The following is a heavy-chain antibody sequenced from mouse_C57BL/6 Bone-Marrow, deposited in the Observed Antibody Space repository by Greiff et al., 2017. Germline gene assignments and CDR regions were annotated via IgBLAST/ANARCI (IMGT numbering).Heavy chain of an antibody. CDR2: IHPSDSDT. CDR3: AMITTVVVWYFDV. V-gene: IGHV1-74*01. CDR1: GYTFTSYW. Sequence: QVQLQQPGAELVKPGASVKVSCKASGYTFTSYWMHWVKQRPGQGLEWIGRIHPSDSDTNYNQKFKGKATLTVDKSSSTAYMQLSSLTSEDSAVYYCAMITTVVVWYFDVWGTGTTVTVSS. D-gene: IGHD1-1*01. J-gene: IGHJ1*03.